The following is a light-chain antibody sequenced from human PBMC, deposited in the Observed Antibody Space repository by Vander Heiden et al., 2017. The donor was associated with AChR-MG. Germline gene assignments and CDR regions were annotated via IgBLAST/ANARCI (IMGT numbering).Light chain of an antibody. CDR2: DVS. CDR3: VSYRDSNTYV. V-gene: IGLV2-14*03. CDR1: SSDVCGYKY. Sequence: QSALTQPASVSGSPGQSIPISCTGTSSDVCGYKYVSWYQQHPGKAPKLMIYDVSDRPSGVSYRFSGSKSGNTASLTISGLQAEDEADYYCVSYRDSNTYVFGTGTKVTVL. J-gene: IGLJ1*01.